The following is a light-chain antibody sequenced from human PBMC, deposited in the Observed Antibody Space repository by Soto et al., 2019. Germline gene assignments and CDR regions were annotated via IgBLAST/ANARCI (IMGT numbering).Light chain of an antibody. CDR2: GAS. Sequence: IVFTQSPGTLSLSPGERATLSCRASQSVTTQLAWYQQKPGQAPRLIIHGASSRATGVPDRITGSGSGTDFTLSISRLEPEDFAVYYCQQYGGSTRTFCQGTKVDIK. J-gene: IGKJ1*01. CDR1: QSVTTQ. CDR3: QQYGGSTRT. V-gene: IGKV3-20*01.